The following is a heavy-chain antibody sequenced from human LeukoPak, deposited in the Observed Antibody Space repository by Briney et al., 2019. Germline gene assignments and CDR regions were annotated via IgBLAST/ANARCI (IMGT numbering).Heavy chain of an antibody. CDR3: AKDPVAAAGTPGLYYYGMDV. CDR1: GFTFSSYS. V-gene: IGHV3-48*01. D-gene: IGHD6-13*01. CDR2: ITTSGGAK. J-gene: IGHJ6*02. Sequence: GGSLRLSCAASGFTFSSYSMNWVRQAPGKGLEWISYITTSGGAKNYADSVKGRFTISRDNSKNTLYLQMNSLRAEDTAVYYCAKDPVAAAGTPGLYYYGMDVWGQGTTVTVSS.